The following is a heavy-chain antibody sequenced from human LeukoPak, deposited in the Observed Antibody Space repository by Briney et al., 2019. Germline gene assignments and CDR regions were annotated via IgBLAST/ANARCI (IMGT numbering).Heavy chain of an antibody. D-gene: IGHD1-26*01. J-gene: IGHJ5*02. Sequence: PPETLSLTCTVSGGSISSSSYYWGWIRQPPGKGLEWIGSIYYSGSTYYNPSLKSRVTISVDTSKNQFSLKLSSVTAADTAVYYCVPLGEWELLCWFDPWGQGTLVTVSS. CDR1: GGSISSSSYY. V-gene: IGHV4-39*01. CDR3: VPLGEWELLCWFDP. CDR2: IYYSGST.